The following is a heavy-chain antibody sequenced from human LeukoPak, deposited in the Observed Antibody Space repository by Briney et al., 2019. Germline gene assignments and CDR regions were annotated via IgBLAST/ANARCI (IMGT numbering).Heavy chain of an antibody. V-gene: IGHV4-4*07. J-gene: IGHJ4*02. CDR3: ARQIASAGTAGFDF. D-gene: IGHD6-13*01. Sequence: SETLSLTCTVSGVSISSYYWSWVRQPAGKGLEWIGRIYSTGSTNYNPSLKSRVTMSVDTSKNQFSLRLRSVTAADTAVYYCARQIASAGTAGFDFWGQGALVTVSS. CDR1: GVSISSYY. CDR2: IYSTGST.